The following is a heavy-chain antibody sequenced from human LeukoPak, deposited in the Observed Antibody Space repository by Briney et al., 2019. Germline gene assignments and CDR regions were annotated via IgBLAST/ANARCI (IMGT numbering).Heavy chain of an antibody. CDR2: LCSSENT. J-gene: IGHJ2*01. Sequence: PSETLSLTCTVSGASISSYCWSWIRQPAGNGLEWIGRLCSSENTNYNPSLKSRVTMSVDTSKNQFSLILTSVTAADPAVYYCARDVDYGGNSIWYFDLWSRGTLVTVSS. V-gene: IGHV4-4*07. CDR1: GASISSYC. CDR3: ARDVDYGGNSIWYFDL. D-gene: IGHD4-23*01.